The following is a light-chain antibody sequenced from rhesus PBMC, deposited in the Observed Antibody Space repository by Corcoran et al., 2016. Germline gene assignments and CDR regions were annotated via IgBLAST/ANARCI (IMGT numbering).Light chain of an antibody. CDR2: AES. Sequence: DIQMTQSPSSLSASVGDRVTITCRASESVNNYLHWYQQKPGTAPKVLIYAESTLKSGVPSRFSGIGAGTYYTFTISSLQPEDVATYYCQHSHGTPYTFGPGTKVEI. J-gene: IGKJ3*01. CDR3: QHSHGTPYT. CDR1: ESVNNY. V-gene: IGKV1-74*01.